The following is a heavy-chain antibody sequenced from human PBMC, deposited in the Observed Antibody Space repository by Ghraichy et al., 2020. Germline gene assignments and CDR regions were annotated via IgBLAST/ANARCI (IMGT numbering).Heavy chain of an antibody. CDR3: ARVLVPRGSRYFDL. Sequence: SETLSLTCAVYGGSFSDYYWSWIRQPPGKGLEWIGEINHSGSTNYNPSLKSRVTISVDTSKNQFSLKLGSVTAADTAVYYCARVLVPRGSRYFDLWGRGTLVTVSS. CDR2: INHSGST. J-gene: IGHJ2*01. D-gene: IGHD2-2*01. V-gene: IGHV4-34*01. CDR1: GGSFSDYY.